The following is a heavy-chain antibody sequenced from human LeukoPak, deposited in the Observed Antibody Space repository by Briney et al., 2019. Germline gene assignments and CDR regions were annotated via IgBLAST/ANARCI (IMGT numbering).Heavy chain of an antibody. CDR2: ISYAGNTHTGST. D-gene: IGHD1-14*01. CDR3: ARGFSGFWEFDS. V-gene: IGHV4-34*01. CDR1: GGSFSSYS. Sequence: SETLSLTRDVSGGSFSSYSWNWIRQPPGKGLEWIAEISYAGNTHTGSTSYSASLKSRVTISVDTPKNQFFLHLSSVTAADAGVYYCARGFSGFWEFDSWGQGTLVTVSS. J-gene: IGHJ4*02.